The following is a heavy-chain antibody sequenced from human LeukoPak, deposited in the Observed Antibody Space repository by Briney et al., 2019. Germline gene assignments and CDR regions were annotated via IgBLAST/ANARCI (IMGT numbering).Heavy chain of an antibody. CDR2: ISSGSSTI. CDR1: GFTFSSYN. V-gene: IGHV3-48*01. D-gene: IGHD3-10*01. Sequence: GGSLRLSCVVSGFTFSSYNMDWVRQAPGKGLEWVSYISSGSSTIYYADSVKGRFTISRDNAKSSLYLQMNSLKTEDTAVYYCTTGIRGDWGQGTLVTVSS. CDR3: TTGIRGD. J-gene: IGHJ4*02.